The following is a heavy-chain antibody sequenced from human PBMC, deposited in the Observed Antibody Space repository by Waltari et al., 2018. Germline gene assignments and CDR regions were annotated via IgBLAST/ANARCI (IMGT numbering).Heavy chain of an antibody. CDR3: AKAERIMITFGGVIALDY. V-gene: IGHV3-21*04. J-gene: IGHJ4*02. CDR2: ISSRSSYI. D-gene: IGHD3-16*02. Sequence: EVQLVESGGGLVKPGGSLRLSCAASGFTFSSYSMNWVRQAPGKGLEWVSSISSRSSYIYYADSVKGRFTISRDNAKNSLYLQMNSLRAEDTAVYYCAKAERIMITFGGVIALDYWGQGTLVTVSS. CDR1: GFTFSSYS.